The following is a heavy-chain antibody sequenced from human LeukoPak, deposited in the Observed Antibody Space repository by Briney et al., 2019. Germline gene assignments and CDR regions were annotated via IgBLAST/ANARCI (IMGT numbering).Heavy chain of an antibody. CDR2: IWYDGSNK. CDR1: GFTFSSYG. V-gene: IGHV3-33*01. CDR3: ARGLGYSYGYGIDY. D-gene: IGHD5-18*01. Sequence: GGSLRPSCAASGFTFSSYGMHWVRQAPGKGLEWVAVIWYDGSNKYHADSVKGRFTISRDNSKNALYLQMNSLRAEDTAFYYCARGLGYSYGYGIDYWGQGTLVTVSS. J-gene: IGHJ4*02.